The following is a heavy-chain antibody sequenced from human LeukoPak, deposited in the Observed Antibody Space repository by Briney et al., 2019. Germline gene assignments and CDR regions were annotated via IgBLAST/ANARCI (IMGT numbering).Heavy chain of an antibody. CDR3: ARGLQGYYDSSEDFQH. J-gene: IGHJ1*01. CDR1: GGSISSGGYS. D-gene: IGHD3-22*01. V-gene: IGHV4-30-2*01. Sequence: IPSETLSFTWAVFGGSISSGGYSWSWIRQPPGRGLEWIGYIYHSRSTYYNPALKSRVTISVDRSKNQFSLKLSSVTAADTAVYYCARGLQGYYDSSEDFQHWGQGTLVTVSS. CDR2: IYHSRST.